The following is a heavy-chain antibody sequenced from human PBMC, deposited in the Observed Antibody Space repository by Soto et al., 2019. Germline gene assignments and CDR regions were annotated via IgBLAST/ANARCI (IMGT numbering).Heavy chain of an antibody. CDR2: IRNQTYSETT. Sequence: SLRLSCTASVLTFGNYAINWVRQSPGKGLEWVGLIRNQTYSETTQYAPSLKGRFTISRDDSNSIAYLQMSSLQVDDSAVYYCTSEESTGMSYFFDSWGQGGLVSVSS. J-gene: IGHJ4*02. CDR1: VLTFGNYA. V-gene: IGHV3-49*04. CDR3: TSEESTGMSYFFDS. D-gene: IGHD2-2*01.